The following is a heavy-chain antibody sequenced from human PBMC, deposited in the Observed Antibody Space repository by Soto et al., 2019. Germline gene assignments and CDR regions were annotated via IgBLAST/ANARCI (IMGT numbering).Heavy chain of an antibody. D-gene: IGHD3-10*01. J-gene: IGHJ6*02. CDR3: ATGGLYYYGSGSFNPHYYYYSGMDV. CDR2: VYSSGGT. CDR1: GGSISSYY. Sequence: SETLSLTCTVSGGSISSYYWSWIRQPPGKGLEWIGYVYSSGGTNYNPSLKSRVTISVDASKNQFFLKLSSVTAADTAVYYCATGGLYYYGSGSFNPHYYYYSGMDVWGQGTTVTVSS. V-gene: IGHV4-59*12.